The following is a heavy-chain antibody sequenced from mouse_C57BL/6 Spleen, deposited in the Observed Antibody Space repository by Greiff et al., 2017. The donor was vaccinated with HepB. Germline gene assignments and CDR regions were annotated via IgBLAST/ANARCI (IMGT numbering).Heavy chain of an antibody. CDR2: INPGSGGT. D-gene: IGHD2-1*01. J-gene: IGHJ2*01. Sequence: VQLQESGAELVRPGTSVKVSCKASGYAFTNYLIEWVKQRPGQGLEWIGVINPGSGGTNYNEKFKGKATLTADKSSSTAYMQLSSLTSEDSAVYFCASGVYYGNYVDYFDYWGQGTTLTVSS. CDR1: GYAFTNYL. V-gene: IGHV1-54*01. CDR3: ASGVYYGNYVDYFDY.